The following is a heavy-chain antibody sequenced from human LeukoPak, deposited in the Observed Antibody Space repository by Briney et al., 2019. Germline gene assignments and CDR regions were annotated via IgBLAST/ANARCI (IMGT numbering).Heavy chain of an antibody. Sequence: GGSLRLSCAASGFTFSSYSMNWVRQAPGKGLEWVSSISSSSRYIYYADSVKGRFTISRDDAKNSLYLQMNSLRAEDTAVYYCAKDRGQQWLVRYFDYWGQGTLVTVSS. J-gene: IGHJ4*02. V-gene: IGHV3-21*01. CDR1: GFTFSSYS. CDR2: ISSSSRYI. CDR3: AKDRGQQWLVRYFDY. D-gene: IGHD6-19*01.